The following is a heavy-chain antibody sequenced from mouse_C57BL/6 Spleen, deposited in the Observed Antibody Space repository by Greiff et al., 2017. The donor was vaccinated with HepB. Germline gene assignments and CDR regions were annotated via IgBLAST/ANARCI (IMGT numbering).Heavy chain of an antibody. D-gene: IGHD3-2*02. V-gene: IGHV5-6*01. CDR1: GFTFSSYG. CDR2: ISSGGSYT. Sequence: DVHLVESGGDLVKPGGSLKLSCAASGFTFSSYGMSWVRQTPDKRLEWVATISSGGSYTYYPDSVKGRFTISRDNAKNTLYLQMSSLKSEDTAMYYCARQTAQADYWGQGTTLTVSS. J-gene: IGHJ2*01. CDR3: ARQTAQADY.